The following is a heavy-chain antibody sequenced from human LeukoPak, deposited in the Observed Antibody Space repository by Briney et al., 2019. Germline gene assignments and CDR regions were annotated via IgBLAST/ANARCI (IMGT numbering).Heavy chain of an antibody. V-gene: IGHV1-8*01. CDR1: GYTFTSYD. D-gene: IGHD6-19*01. Sequence: GASVKVSCKSSGYTFTSYDINWVRQATGQGLEWMGWMNPNSGSTGYAQKFQGRVSMTSNTSISTAYMELSRLRSEDTAVYSCARLRDNSGWYEDYWGQGTLVTVSS. CDR2: MNPNSGST. J-gene: IGHJ4*02. CDR3: ARLRDNSGWYEDY.